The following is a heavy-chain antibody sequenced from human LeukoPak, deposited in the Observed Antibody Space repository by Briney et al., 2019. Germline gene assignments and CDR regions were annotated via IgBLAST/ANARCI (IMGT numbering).Heavy chain of an antibody. CDR1: GYTFTSYD. D-gene: IGHD1-26*01. J-gene: IGHJ4*02. V-gene: IGHV1-8*01. Sequence: GSVSVSCTASGYTFTSYDIIWVRQAAGQGLEGMGWMKPKSGHTDYAQTVQGRVTITTTTSITTAYMELTSLTSEDSAVYYCARSIVGVRKRNDYWGQGTLVTVSS. CDR3: ARSIVGVRKRNDY. CDR2: MKPKSGHT.